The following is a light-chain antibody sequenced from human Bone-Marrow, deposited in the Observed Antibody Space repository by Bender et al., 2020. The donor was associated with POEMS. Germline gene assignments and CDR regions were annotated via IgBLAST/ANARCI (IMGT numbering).Light chain of an antibody. Sequence: QSALTQPPSASGSPGQSVTISCTGTSSDVGRYDYVSWYQQHPGKAPKLMIYEVTKRPSGVPDRFSGSKSGNTASLTISGLQAEDEADYYCSLYTSSSTSVFGTGTKVTVL. CDR3: SLYTSSSTSV. CDR2: EVT. CDR1: SSDVGRYDY. V-gene: IGLV2-18*01. J-gene: IGLJ1*01.